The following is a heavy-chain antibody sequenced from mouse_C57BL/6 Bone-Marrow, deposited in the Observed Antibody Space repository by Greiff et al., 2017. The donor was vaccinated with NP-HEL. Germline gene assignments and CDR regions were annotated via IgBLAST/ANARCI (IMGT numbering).Heavy chain of an antibody. D-gene: IGHD1-1*01. CDR1: GFTFSSYA. CDR2: ISDGGSYT. V-gene: IGHV5-4*01. J-gene: IGHJ3*01. Sequence: EVQLVESGGGLVKPGGSLKLSCAASGFTFSSYAMSWVRQTPEKRLEWVATISDGGSYTYYPDNVKGRFTISRDNAKNNLYLQMSHLKSEDTAMYYCARESLYYYGSAYWGQGTLVTVSA. CDR3: ARESLYYYGSAY.